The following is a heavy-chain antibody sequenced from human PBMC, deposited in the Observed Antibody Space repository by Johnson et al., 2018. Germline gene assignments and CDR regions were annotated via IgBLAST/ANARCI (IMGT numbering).Heavy chain of an antibody. D-gene: IGHD1-20*01. CDR1: GFASSSYG. V-gene: IGHV3-33*01. J-gene: IGHJ6*02. Sequence: QVQLVQSGGGVVQPGRSLRLSCAASGFASSSYGMHWVRQAPGKGLEWVAVIWYDGSNKDYAEFEKGRFTISRDNSKDPLYLQMNSLRVEDTAVYYCARDSPISGTSYGMDVWGQGTTVTASS. CDR2: IWYDGSNK. CDR3: ARDSPISGTSYGMDV.